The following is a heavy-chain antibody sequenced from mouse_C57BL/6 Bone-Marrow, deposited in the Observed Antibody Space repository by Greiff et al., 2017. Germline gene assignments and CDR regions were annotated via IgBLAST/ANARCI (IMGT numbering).Heavy chain of an antibody. CDR1: GFSFNTYA. V-gene: IGHV10-1*01. CDR3: VRQYDPHWYFDF. CDR2: IRSKSNNYAT. J-gene: IGHJ1*01. Sequence: EVQLVESGGGLVQPTGSLKLSCAASGFSFNTYAMNWVRQAPGKGMEWVARIRSKSNNYATYYADSVKNRFTISRDDSESMLYLQMNTLKTEDTAMYYCVRQYDPHWYFDFWGPGTTVTVSA. D-gene: IGHD2-3*01.